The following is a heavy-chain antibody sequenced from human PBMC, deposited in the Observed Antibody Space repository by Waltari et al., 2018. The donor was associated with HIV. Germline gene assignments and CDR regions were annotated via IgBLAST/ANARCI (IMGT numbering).Heavy chain of an antibody. D-gene: IGHD5-12*01. Sequence: QLQLQESGPGLVKPSETLSLTCTVSGGFISNGTYSWGWIRQPPGKGLEWIASIYYSATTYYNPSFKSRVTISVDTPKSQFSLNLRSVTAADTAVYYCARHTKLATIIYWGQGALVTVSS. V-gene: IGHV4-39*01. CDR1: GGFISNGTYS. J-gene: IGHJ4*02. CDR3: ARHTKLATIIY. CDR2: IYYSATT.